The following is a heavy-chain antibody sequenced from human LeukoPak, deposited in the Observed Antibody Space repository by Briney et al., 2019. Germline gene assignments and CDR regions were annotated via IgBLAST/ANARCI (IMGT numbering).Heavy chain of an antibody. D-gene: IGHD2-2*01. J-gene: IGHJ4*02. V-gene: IGHV3-30*18. CDR3: AKDGTPGAAAYYFDY. Sequence: GGSLRLSCAASGFIFSNYGMHWVRQAPGKGLEWVAVLANDGRDKRYAGSVRGRFTISRDNSENTLYLQMNSLKSEDTAVYYCAKDGTPGAAAYYFDYWGQGTLVTASS. CDR2: LANDGRDK. CDR1: GFIFSNYG.